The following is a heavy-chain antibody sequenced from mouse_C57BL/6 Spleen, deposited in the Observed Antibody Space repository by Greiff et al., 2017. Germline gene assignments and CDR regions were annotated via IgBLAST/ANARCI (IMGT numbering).Heavy chain of an antibody. CDR3: ARGGAGSRANYAMDY. V-gene: IGHV1-54*01. CDR1: GYAFTNYL. J-gene: IGHJ4*01. CDR2: INPGSGGT. Sequence: QVQLQQSGAELVRPGTSVKVSCKASGYAFTNYLIEWVKQRPGQGLEWIGVINPGSGGTNYNEKFKGKATLTADKSSSTAYMQLSSLPSEDSAVYFCARGGAGSRANYAMDYWGQGTSVTVSS. D-gene: IGHD1-1*01.